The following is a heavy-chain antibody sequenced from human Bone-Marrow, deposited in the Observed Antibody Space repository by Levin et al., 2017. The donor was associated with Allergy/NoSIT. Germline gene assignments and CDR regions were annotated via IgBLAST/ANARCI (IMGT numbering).Heavy chain of an antibody. J-gene: IGHJ4*02. CDR1: GGSVSSGGYS. Sequence: SETLSLTCAVSGGSVSSGGYSWTWIRQPPGKGLEWIAYIYHGGSTHYNPSLKSRVTISVDTSKNQFSLRLSSVTAADTAVNYCARLSAVGTGLFDYWGQGTLITVSS. CDR3: ARLSAVGTGLFDY. V-gene: IGHV4-30-2*01. CDR2: IYHGGST. D-gene: IGHD6-13*01.